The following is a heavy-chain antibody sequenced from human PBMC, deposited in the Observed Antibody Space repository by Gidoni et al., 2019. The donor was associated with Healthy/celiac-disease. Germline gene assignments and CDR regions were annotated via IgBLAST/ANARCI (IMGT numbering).Heavy chain of an antibody. Sequence: QVQLVESGGGVVQPGRSLRLSCAASGFTFSSSGMHWVRQAPGKGLEWVAVIWYDGSNKYYADSVKGRFTISRDNSKNTLYLQMNSLRAEDTAVYYCARENYDFWSGYFAPLNYWGQGTLVTVSS. CDR1: GFTFSSSG. J-gene: IGHJ4*02. D-gene: IGHD3-3*01. V-gene: IGHV3-33*01. CDR2: IWYDGSNK. CDR3: ARENYDFWSGYFAPLNY.